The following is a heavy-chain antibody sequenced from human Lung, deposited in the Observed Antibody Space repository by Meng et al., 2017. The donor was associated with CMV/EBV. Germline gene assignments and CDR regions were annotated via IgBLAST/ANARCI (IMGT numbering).Heavy chain of an antibody. Sequence: GESLKISCAASGFTFSNYWMTWVRQAPGKGLEWVANINPDGSDKYYVDSVKGRFTISRDNAKNSLYLQMISLRAEDTAVYYCARGRVSTDYWGHGTLVNVSS. J-gene: IGHJ4*01. V-gene: IGHV3-7*01. D-gene: IGHD4-11*01. CDR3: ARGRVSTDY. CDR1: GFTFSNYW. CDR2: INPDGSDK.